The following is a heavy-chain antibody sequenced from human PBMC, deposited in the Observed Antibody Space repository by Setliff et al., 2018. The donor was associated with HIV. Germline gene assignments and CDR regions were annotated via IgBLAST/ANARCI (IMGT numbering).Heavy chain of an antibody. J-gene: IGHJ3*01. Sequence: PGGSLRLSCAASGFTFSSYNMNWVRQAPGKGLEWVSCISSSSSYMYYADSVKGRFTISRDNGKNSLYLQMNSLRAEDTAVYYCAINYYDSSGFAFDLWGHGTMVTVSS. CDR3: AINYYDSSGFAFDL. V-gene: IGHV3-21*01. D-gene: IGHD3-22*01. CDR2: ISSSSSYM. CDR1: GFTFSSYN.